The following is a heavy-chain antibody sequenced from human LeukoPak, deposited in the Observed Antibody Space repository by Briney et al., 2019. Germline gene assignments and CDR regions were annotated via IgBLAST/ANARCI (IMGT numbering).Heavy chain of an antibody. CDR1: GGSISSYY. V-gene: IGHV4-59*01. CDR2: IYYSGST. Sequence: PSETLSLTCTVSGGSISSYYWSWIRQPPGKGMEWIGYIYYSGSTNYNPSLKSRVTISVDTSKNQFSLKLSSVTAADTAVYYCARGQSHHWELLMYWGQGTLVTVSS. J-gene: IGHJ4*02. CDR3: ARGQSHHWELLMY. D-gene: IGHD1-26*01.